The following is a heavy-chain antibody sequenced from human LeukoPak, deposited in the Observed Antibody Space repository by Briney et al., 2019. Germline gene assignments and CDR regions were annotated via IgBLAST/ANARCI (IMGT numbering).Heavy chain of an antibody. J-gene: IGHJ4*02. D-gene: IGHD6-13*01. CDR1: GFTFGGYE. CDR2: ISSNGGST. CDR3: VKEGPGTWVDY. Sequence: HSGGSLRLSCAASGFTFGGYEMHWVRQAPGKGLEYVSAISSNGGSTYYADSVKGRFTISRDKSKSTLYLQMSSLRAEDTAVYYCVKEGPGTWVDYWGQGTLVTVSS. V-gene: IGHV3-64D*06.